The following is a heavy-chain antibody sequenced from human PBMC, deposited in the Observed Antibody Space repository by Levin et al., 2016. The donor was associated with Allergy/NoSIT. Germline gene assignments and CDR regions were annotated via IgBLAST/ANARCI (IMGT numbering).Heavy chain of an antibody. D-gene: IGHD4-23*01. CDR1: GGSFSGYY. Sequence: SETLSLTCAVYGGSFSGYYWSWIRQPPGKGLEWIGEINHSGSTNYNPSLKSRVTISVDTSKNQFSLKLSSVTAADTAVYYCARVAPNGGNGRVDYWGQGTLVTVSS. J-gene: IGHJ4*02. CDR3: ARVAPNGGNGRVDY. CDR2: INHSGST. V-gene: IGHV4-34*01.